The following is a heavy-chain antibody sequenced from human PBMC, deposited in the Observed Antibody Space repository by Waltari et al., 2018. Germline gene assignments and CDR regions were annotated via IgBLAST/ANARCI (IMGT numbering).Heavy chain of an antibody. J-gene: IGHJ6*03. Sequence: QVQLQESGPGLVKPSQTLSLTCTVSGGSISSGSYYWSWIRQPAGKGLEWIGYIYTSGTTNYNPSLKSRVTISGDTSKNQFSRKLSSVTAADTAVYYCARAPDYGGNSGIGYYYMDVWGKGTTVTVSS. CDR1: GGSISSGSYY. V-gene: IGHV4-61*09. CDR3: ARAPDYGGNSGIGYYYMDV. D-gene: IGHD4-17*01. CDR2: IYTSGTT.